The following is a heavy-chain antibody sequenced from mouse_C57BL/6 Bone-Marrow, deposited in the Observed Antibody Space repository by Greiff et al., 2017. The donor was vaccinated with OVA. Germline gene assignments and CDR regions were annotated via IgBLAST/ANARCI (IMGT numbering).Heavy chain of an antibody. J-gene: IGHJ2*01. V-gene: IGHV1-52*01. D-gene: IGHD5-1*01. CDR1: GYTFTSYW. CDR3: ARIRTRRMDY. Sequence: QVQLQLPGAELVRPGSSVKLSCKASGYTFTSYWMHWVKQRPIQGLEWIGNIDPSDSETHYNQKFKDKATLTVDKSSSTAYMQLSSLTSEDSAVYYCARIRTRRMDYGGQGTTLTVSS. CDR2: IDPSDSET.